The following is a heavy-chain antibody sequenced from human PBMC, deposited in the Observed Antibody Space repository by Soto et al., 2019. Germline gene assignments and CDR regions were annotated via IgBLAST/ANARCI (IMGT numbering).Heavy chain of an antibody. V-gene: IGHV3-15*01. D-gene: IGHD3-10*01. CDR1: GFTFSDAW. Sequence: EVQLVESGGGLVKPGGALRLSCAASGFTFSDAWMSWVRQAPGKGLEWVGRIKSETDDGTIDYAAPVKGRFTISRDDSKNTLFLQKNSMKTEDPSVYYCTTDRELWFVELPPKFDPWSQGTLVTVS. CDR2: IKSETDDGTI. J-gene: IGHJ5*02. CDR3: TTDRELWFVELPPKFDP.